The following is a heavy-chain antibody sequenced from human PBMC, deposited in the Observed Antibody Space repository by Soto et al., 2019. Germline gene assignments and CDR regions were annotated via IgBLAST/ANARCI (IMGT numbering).Heavy chain of an antibody. CDR1: GITFSSYA. D-gene: IGHD3-22*01. Sequence: SLRLSCAASGITFSSYAMSLVPQDTGKGLEWVSAISGSGCSTYYADSVKGRFTISRDNSKNTLYLQMNSLRAADTAVYYCAKELYYYDSSGYWVPSDGMEVWGQGTTVTVSS. V-gene: IGHV3-23*01. CDR2: ISGSGCST. CDR3: AKELYYYDSSGYWVPSDGMEV. J-gene: IGHJ6*02.